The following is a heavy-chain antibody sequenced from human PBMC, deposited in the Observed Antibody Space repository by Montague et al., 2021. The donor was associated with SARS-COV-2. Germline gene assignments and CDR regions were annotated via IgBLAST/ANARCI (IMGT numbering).Heavy chain of an antibody. V-gene: IGHV3-7*01. J-gene: IGHJ6*03. CDR2: INLAGSEE. Sequence: SLRLSCSASGFLFVDYCMSWVRHAPGKVLEWVSNINLAGSEEYYMDSVNGLFTFSRDTARNSLYLQMNRLTAEDTAVYYCVSATLYMDVWGEGTTVAVSS. CDR3: VSATLYMDV. CDR1: GFLFVDYC.